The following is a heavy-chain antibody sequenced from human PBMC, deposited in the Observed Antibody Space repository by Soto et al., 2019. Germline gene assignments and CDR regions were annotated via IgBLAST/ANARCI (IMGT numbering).Heavy chain of an antibody. CDR3: ASSSIYGMDV. CDR1: GGSISSGYYY. J-gene: IGHJ6*02. CDR2: IYYSGNT. V-gene: IGHV4-30-4*01. Sequence: SETLSLTCSVSGGSISSGYYYWSWIRQPPGKGLEWIGNIYYSGNTYYNPSLKSRLIISIDTSENQFSLKVGSVTAADTAVYYCASSSIYGMDVWGQGTTVTVSS. D-gene: IGHD3-9*01.